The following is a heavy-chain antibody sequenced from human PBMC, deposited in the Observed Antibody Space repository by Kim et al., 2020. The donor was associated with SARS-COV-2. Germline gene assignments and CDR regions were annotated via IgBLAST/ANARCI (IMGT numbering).Heavy chain of an antibody. V-gene: IGHV4-39*01. CDR3: ATSPGYSYGYAFDY. D-gene: IGHD5-18*01. Sequence: NPSLKGRVAMSVDTSKNKFSLKLTSVTAADTAVYYCATSPGYSYGYAFDYWGQGTLVTVSS. J-gene: IGHJ4*02.